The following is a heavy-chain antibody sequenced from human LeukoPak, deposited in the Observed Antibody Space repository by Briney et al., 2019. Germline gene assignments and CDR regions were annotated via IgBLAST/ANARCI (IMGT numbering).Heavy chain of an antibody. J-gene: IGHJ1*01. V-gene: IGHV4-39*01. CDR3: ARRRYFDGSGYLE. CDR1: GDSVSRSDSY. D-gene: IGHD3-22*01. CDR2: IYYSGRT. Sequence: SETLSLXCSVSGDSVSRSDSYWDWIRQPPGKGLEWIGTIYYSGRTYYSPSLRSRVTMSVDPSNNQFSLTLRSVTAADTALYYCARRRYFDGSGYLEWGQGTLLSVSS.